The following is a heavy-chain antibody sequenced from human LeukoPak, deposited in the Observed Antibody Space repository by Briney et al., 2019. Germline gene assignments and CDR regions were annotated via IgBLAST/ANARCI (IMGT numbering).Heavy chain of an antibody. CDR3: ALEGIRDTAAGDY. CDR2: IYYSGST. CDR1: GGSISSYY. Sequence: SETLSLTCTVSGGSISSYYWSWIRQPPGKGLEWIGYIYYSGSTNYNPSLKSRVTISVDTSKNQFSLKLSSVTAADTAVYYCALEGIRDTAAGDYWGQGTLVTVSS. J-gene: IGHJ4*02. D-gene: IGHD6-13*01. V-gene: IGHV4-59*08.